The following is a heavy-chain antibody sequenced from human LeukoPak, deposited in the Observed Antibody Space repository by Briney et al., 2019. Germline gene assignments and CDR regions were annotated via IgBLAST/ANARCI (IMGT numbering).Heavy chain of an antibody. Sequence: SQTLSLTCAISGDSVSSNSAAWNWIRQSPSRGLEWLGRTYYRSKWYNDYAVSVKSRITINPDTSKNQFSLQLNSVTPEDTAVYYCARDTYYYDSSGYLLSQGFVYAFDIWGQGTMVTVSS. D-gene: IGHD3-22*01. CDR1: GDSVSSNSAA. J-gene: IGHJ3*02. V-gene: IGHV6-1*01. CDR3: ARDTYYYDSSGYLLSQGFVYAFDI. CDR2: TYYRSKWYN.